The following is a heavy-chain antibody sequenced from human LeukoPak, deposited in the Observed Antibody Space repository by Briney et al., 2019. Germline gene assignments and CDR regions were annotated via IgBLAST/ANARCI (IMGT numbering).Heavy chain of an antibody. CDR3: ARSPTYYYDSSGYYSDY. CDR1: GGSFSGYY. V-gene: IGHV4-34*01. J-gene: IGHJ4*02. Sequence: SETLSLTCAVYGGSFSGYYWSWIRQPPGKGLEWIGEINHSGSTNYNPSLKSRVTISVDTSKNQFSLKLSSVTVADTAVYYCARSPTYYYDSSGYYSDYWGQGTLVTVSS. CDR2: INHSGST. D-gene: IGHD3-22*01.